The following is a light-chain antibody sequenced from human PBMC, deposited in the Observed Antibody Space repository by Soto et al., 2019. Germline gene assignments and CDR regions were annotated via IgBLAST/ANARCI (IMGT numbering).Light chain of an antibody. Sequence: QTVVTQEPSFSVSPGGTVTLTCGLNSGSVTKSYSHSWYQQTPGQAPRTVVYSTDIRSSGVPDRFSGSIVGHKAALTITGAQADDESDYYGVLYVSSGISMFGGGTKVTVL. J-gene: IGLJ3*02. V-gene: IGLV8-61*01. CDR3: VLYVSSGISM. CDR1: SGSVTKSYS. CDR2: STD.